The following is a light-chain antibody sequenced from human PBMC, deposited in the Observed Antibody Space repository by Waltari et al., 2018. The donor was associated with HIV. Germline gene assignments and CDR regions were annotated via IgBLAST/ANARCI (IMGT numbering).Light chain of an antibody. Sequence: QSALTQPVSVSGSPGQSTAISCLGTNTDVGRYNYASWYLHHPGKAPKLIIYEVSNRPSEVSNRFSGSKSGDTAFLTISGLHGEDEADYYCWSYTSSDTFVFGTGTKVTVL. V-gene: IGLV2-14*01. CDR3: WSYTSSDTFV. J-gene: IGLJ1*01. CDR1: NTDVGRYNY. CDR2: EVS.